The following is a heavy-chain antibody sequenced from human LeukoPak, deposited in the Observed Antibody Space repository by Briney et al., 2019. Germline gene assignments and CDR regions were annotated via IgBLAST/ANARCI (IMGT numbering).Heavy chain of an antibody. Sequence: GGSLRLFCAASGFTLSEYYMSWIRQAPGKGLEWVSYISSSSSYTNYADSVKGRFTISRDNAKNSLYLQMNSLRAEDTAVYYCAREVRGYSGYNLFDYWGQGTLVTVSS. CDR1: GFTLSEYY. D-gene: IGHD5-12*01. J-gene: IGHJ4*02. V-gene: IGHV3-11*06. CDR2: ISSSSSYT. CDR3: AREVRGYSGYNLFDY.